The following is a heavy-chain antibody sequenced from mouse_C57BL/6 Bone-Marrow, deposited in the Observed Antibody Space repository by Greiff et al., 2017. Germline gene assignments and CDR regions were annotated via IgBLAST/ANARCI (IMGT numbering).Heavy chain of an antibody. CDR1: GFTFSNYW. CDR2: IRLKSDNYAT. V-gene: IGHV6-3*01. Sequence: EVMLVESGGGLVQPGGSMKLSCVASGFTFSNYWMNWVRQSPEKGLEWVAQIRLKSDNYATHYAESVKGRFTISRDDSKSSVYPQMDNVRAEGARIYYCTALPFAYWGQGTLVTVSA. CDR3: TALPFAY. J-gene: IGHJ3*01.